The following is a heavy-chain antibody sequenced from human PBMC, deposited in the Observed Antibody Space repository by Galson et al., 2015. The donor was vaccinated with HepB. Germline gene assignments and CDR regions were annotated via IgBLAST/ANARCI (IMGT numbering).Heavy chain of an antibody. CDR3: ARAQLDIVVVPAAKYFYYYGMDV. CDR1: GFTFSSYA. Sequence: SLRLSCAASGFTFSSYAMHWVRQAPGKGLEWVAVISYDGSNKYYADSVKGRFTISRDNSKYTLYLQMNSLRAEDTAVYYCARAQLDIVVVPAAKYFYYYGMDVWGQGTTVAVSS. CDR2: ISYDGSNK. V-gene: IGHV3-30-3*01. D-gene: IGHD2-2*03. J-gene: IGHJ6*02.